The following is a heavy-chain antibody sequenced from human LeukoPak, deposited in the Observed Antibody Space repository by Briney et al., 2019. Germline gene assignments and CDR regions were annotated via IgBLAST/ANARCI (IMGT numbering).Heavy chain of an antibody. CDR3: AKDTLEYSSSSGDY. D-gene: IGHD6-6*01. CDR1: GFTFSSYA. CDR2: ISGSGGST. V-gene: IGHV3-23*01. J-gene: IGHJ4*02. Sequence: GGSLRLSCAASGFTFSSYAMSWVRQAPGKGLEWVSAISGSGGSTYYADSVKGRFTISRDNSKNTLYLQMNSLRAEDTAVYYCAKDTLEYSSSSGDYWGQGTLVTVSS.